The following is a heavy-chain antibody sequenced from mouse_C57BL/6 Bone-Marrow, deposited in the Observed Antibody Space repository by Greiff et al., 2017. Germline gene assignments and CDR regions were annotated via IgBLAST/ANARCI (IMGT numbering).Heavy chain of an antibody. CDR1: GYTFTSYW. D-gene: IGHD2-5*01. CDR2: IYPGSGST. V-gene: IGHV1-55*01. Sequence: QVQLQQPGAELVKPGASVKMSCKASGYTFTSYWITWVKQRPGQGLGWIGDIYPGSGSTNYNEKFKSKATLTVDTSSSTAYMQLRSRTSEDSAVYYCARPYYTNYWYFDVGGTGTTVTVSS. J-gene: IGHJ1*03. CDR3: ARPYYTNYWYFDV.